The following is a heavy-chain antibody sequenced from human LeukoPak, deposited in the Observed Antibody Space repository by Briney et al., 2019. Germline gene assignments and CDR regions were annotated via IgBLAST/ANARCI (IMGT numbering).Heavy chain of an antibody. D-gene: IGHD1-7*01. CDR1: GYTFTGYS. CDR3: ERDRRELRARYYGMDV. V-gene: IGHV1-2*02. CDR2: INPNNGGT. Sequence: ASVKVSCKASGYTFTGYSMHWVRQAPGQGLEWMGWINPNNGGTNYAQNFQGRVTMTRDTSISTAYMELSRLRSDDTAVYYCERDRRELRARYYGMDVWGQGTTVTVSS. J-gene: IGHJ6*02.